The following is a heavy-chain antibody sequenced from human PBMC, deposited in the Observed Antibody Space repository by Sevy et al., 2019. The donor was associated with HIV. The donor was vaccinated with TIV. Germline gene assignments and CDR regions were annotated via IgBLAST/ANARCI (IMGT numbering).Heavy chain of an antibody. CDR1: GYSISSGYY. CDR2: IYHSGST. CDR3: ARDRIAAGGLTDDFWSGHDAFDI. V-gene: IGHV4-38-2*02. D-gene: IGHD3-3*01. Sequence: SETLSLTCTVSGYSISSGYYWGWIRQPPGKGLEWIGSIYHSGSTYYNPSPKGRVTISVDTAKNRFSLKLSSVTAADTAVYYCARDRIAAGGLTDDFWSGHDAFDIWGQGTMVTVSS. J-gene: IGHJ3*02.